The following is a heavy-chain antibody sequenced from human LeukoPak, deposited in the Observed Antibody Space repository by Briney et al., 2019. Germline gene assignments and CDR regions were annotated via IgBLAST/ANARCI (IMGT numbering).Heavy chain of an antibody. Sequence: GGSLRLSCAASGFTFSDHYMSWVRQAPGKGLEWVSAISGSGGSTYYADSVKGRFTISRDNSKNTLYLQMNSLRAEDTAVYYCVVGKYYYDSSGYYSPFDYWGQGTLVTVSS. CDR2: ISGSGGST. J-gene: IGHJ4*02. CDR3: VVGKYYYDSSGYYSPFDY. CDR1: GFTFSDHY. V-gene: IGHV3-23*01. D-gene: IGHD3-22*01.